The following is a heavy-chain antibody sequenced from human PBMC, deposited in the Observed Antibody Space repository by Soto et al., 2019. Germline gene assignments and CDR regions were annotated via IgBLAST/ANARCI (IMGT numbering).Heavy chain of an antibody. J-gene: IGHJ5*02. D-gene: IGHD3-22*01. CDR3: ARDLYDSSGSNWFDP. V-gene: IGHV4-31*03. CDR2: IYYSGST. CDR1: GGSISSGGYY. Sequence: PSETLSLTCTVSGGSISSGGYYCSWIRQHPGKGLEWIGYIYYSGSTYYNPSLKSRVTISVDTSKNQFSLKLSSVTAADTAVYYCARDLYDSSGSNWFDPWGQGTLVTVSP.